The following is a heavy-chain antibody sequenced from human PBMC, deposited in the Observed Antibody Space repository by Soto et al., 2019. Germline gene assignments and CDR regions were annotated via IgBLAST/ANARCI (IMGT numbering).Heavy chain of an antibody. Sequence: GGSLRLSCAASGFTFDDYAMHWVRQVPGKGLEWVANIKQDGSEKYYVDSVKGRFTISRDNAKNSLYLQMNSLRAEDTAVYYCARSIAARLNWFDPWGQGT. D-gene: IGHD6-6*01. CDR2: IKQDGSEK. V-gene: IGHV3-7*01. CDR3: ARSIAARLNWFDP. CDR1: GFTFDDYA. J-gene: IGHJ5*02.